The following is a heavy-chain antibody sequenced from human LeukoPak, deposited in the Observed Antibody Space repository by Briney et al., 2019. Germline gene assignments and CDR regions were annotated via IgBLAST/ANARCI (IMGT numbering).Heavy chain of an antibody. Sequence: GGSLRLSCTVSGFTFSSNSMSWVRQAPGKGLEWVSFIYSGGSTQYSDSVTGRFTISRDNSKNTLYLQMNSLRAEDTAVYYCARRAGDYSHPYDYWGQGTLVTVSS. J-gene: IGHJ4*02. D-gene: IGHD3-22*01. CDR1: GFTFSSNS. V-gene: IGHV3-53*01. CDR2: IYSGGST. CDR3: ARRAGDYSHPYDY.